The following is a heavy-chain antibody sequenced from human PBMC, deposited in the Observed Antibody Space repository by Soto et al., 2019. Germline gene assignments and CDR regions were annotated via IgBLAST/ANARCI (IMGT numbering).Heavy chain of an antibody. D-gene: IGHD1-26*01. CDR3: ARGTDSYSGSHELDA. V-gene: IGHV3-23*04. CDR2: ISGSGNST. J-gene: IGHJ5*02. Sequence: EVQLVESGGRLVQRGGSLRLSCSGSGFIFGDHVMDWVRQAPGKGLEWVAGISGSGNSTFFRDSVKGRFTISRDKSKNTVYMEMNNIRDEDSAMYFCARGTDSYSGSHELDAWGLGTLVIV. CDR1: GFIFGDHV.